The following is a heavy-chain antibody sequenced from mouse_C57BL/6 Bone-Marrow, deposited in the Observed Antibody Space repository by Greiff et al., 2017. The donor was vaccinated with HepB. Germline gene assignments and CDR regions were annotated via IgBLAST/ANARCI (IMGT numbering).Heavy chain of an antibody. CDR2: ISSGGDYI. CDR1: GFTFSSYA. J-gene: IGHJ3*01. CDR3: TRGITTVVATDWFAY. D-gene: IGHD1-1*01. V-gene: IGHV5-9-1*02. Sequence: EVQGVESGEGLVKPGGSLKLSCAASGFTFSSYAMSWVRQTPEKRLEWVAYISSGGDYIYYADTVKGRFTISRDNARNTLYLQMSSLKSEDTAMYYCTRGITTVVATDWFAYWGQGTLVTVSA.